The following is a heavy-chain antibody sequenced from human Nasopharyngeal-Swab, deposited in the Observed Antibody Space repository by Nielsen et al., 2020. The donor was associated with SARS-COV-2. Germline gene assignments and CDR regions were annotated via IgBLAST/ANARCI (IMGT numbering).Heavy chain of an antibody. CDR3: AREYGIVVVPAATGGMDV. V-gene: IGHV1-69*10. D-gene: IGHD2-2*01. CDR2: IIPILGIA. CDR1: GGTFSSYV. Sequence: SVKVSCKASGGTFSSYVISWVRQAPGQGLEWMGGIIPILGIANYAQKFQGRVTITADKSTSTAYMELSSLRSEDTAVYYCAREYGIVVVPAATGGMDVWGQGTTVTVSS. J-gene: IGHJ6*02.